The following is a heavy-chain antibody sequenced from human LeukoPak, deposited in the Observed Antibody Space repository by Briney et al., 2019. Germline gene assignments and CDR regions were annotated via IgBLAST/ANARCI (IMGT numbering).Heavy chain of an antibody. CDR2: ISWNSGSI. CDR3: AAVPDTAMAWTYSDY. CDR1: GFTFDDYA. D-gene: IGHD5-18*01. Sequence: GGSLRLSCAASGFTFDDYAMHWVRQAPGKGLEWVSGISWNSGSIGYADSVKGRFTISRDNAKNSLYLQMNSLRAEDTALCYCAAVPDTAMAWTYSDYWGQGTLVTVSS. V-gene: IGHV3-9*01. J-gene: IGHJ4*02.